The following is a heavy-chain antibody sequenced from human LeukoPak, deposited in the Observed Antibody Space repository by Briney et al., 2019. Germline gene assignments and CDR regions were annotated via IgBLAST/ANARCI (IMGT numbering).Heavy chain of an antibody. J-gene: IGHJ3*02. CDR2: IGTAGDT. CDR1: GFTFSSYD. V-gene: IGHV3-13*01. CDR3: ARGRAAGPSSDFDI. D-gene: IGHD6-6*01. Sequence: GGSLRLSCAASGFTFSSYDMHWVRQATGKGLEWVSAIGTAGDTYYPRSVKGRFTISRENAKNSLYLQMNSLRAGDTAVYYCARGRAAGPSSDFDIWGQGTMVTVSS.